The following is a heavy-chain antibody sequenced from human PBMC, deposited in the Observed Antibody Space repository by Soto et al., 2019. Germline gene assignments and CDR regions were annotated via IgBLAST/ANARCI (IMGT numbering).Heavy chain of an antibody. CDR1: GGTFSSYA. Sequence: SVKVSCKASGGTFSSYAISWVRQAPGQGLEWMGGIIPIFGAANYAQKFQGRVTITADESTSTAYMELSSLRSEDTAVYYCALSPGDSYGPHYYYYYGMDVWGQGTTVTVSS. CDR2: IIPIFGAA. CDR3: ALSPGDSYGPHYYYYYGMDV. D-gene: IGHD5-18*01. V-gene: IGHV1-69*13. J-gene: IGHJ6*02.